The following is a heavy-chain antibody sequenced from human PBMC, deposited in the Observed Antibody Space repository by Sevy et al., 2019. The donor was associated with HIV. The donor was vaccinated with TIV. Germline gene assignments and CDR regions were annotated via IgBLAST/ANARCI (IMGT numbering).Heavy chain of an antibody. CDR3: ARQFSNTWDFDY. CDR2: IYAGDSDT. Sequence: GESLKISCKGSGYTFTSYWIGWVRQMPGKGLEWLGIIYAGDSDTRYSPSFGGQVTMSVDKSINTAYLQWSSLKASDTAIYYCARQFSNTWDFDYWGQGTLVTVSS. D-gene: IGHD6-13*01. J-gene: IGHJ4*02. V-gene: IGHV5-51*01. CDR1: GYTFTSYW.